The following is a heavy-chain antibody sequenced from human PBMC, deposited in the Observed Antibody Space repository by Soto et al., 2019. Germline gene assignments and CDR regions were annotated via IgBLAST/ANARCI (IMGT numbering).Heavy chain of an antibody. CDR3: AKDLGYCSSTSCPRLENFDY. J-gene: IGHJ4*02. D-gene: IGHD2-2*01. V-gene: IGHV3-23*01. CDR1: GVTFSSYA. CDR2: ISGSGGST. Sequence: GGSLRLACAASGVTFSSYAMSWVRQAPGKGLEWVSAISGSGGSTYYADSVKGRFTISRDNSKNTLYLQMNSLRAEDTAVYYCAKDLGYCSSTSCPRLENFDYWGQGTLVTVSS.